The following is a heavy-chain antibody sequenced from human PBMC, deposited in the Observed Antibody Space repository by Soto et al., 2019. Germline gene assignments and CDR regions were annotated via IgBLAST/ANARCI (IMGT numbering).Heavy chain of an antibody. V-gene: IGHV5-51*01. D-gene: IGHD6-19*01. CDR3: ARGHNSGLSIDPHYFGL. J-gene: IGHJ4*02. CDR1: AYRFTSYW. CDR2: IYPGDFDT. Sequence: PGPSQTVTCKGSAYRFTSYWIAWVRQLPGKGLEFMGIIYPGDFDTRYNPSFQGQITISVDTSISTAYLQWSSLKAPDTVNYYCARGHNSGLSIDPHYFGLWVQGTLGTVSS.